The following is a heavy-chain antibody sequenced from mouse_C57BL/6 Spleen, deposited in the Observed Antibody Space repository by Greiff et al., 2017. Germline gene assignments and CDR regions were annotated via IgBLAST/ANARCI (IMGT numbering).Heavy chain of an antibody. V-gene: IGHV1-82*01. Sequence: VQLQQFGPELVKPGASVKISCKASGYAFSSSWMNWVKQRPGKGLEWIGRIYPGDGDTNYNGKFKGKATLTADKSSSTAYMQLSSLTSEDSAVYFCAPKSNYDYAMDYWGQGTSVTVSS. CDR2: IYPGDGDT. CDR3: APKSNYDYAMDY. CDR1: GYAFSSSW. D-gene: IGHD2-5*01. J-gene: IGHJ4*01.